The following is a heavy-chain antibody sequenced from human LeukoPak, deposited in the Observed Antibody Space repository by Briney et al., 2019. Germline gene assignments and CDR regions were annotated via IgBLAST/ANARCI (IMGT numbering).Heavy chain of an antibody. CDR1: GDSIMSSGSY. D-gene: IGHD3-16*01. J-gene: IGHJ4*02. Sequence: SETLSLSCSVSGDSIMSSGSYWGWIRQPPGKALEWIGSVSSSGGTHYSPSLKNRLSISMDTSQNQFSLRLSSVTVADTAVYYCAKYIGGGMFEHWGQGALVTVSS. CDR3: AKYIGGGMFEH. CDR2: VSSSGGT. V-gene: IGHV4-39*07.